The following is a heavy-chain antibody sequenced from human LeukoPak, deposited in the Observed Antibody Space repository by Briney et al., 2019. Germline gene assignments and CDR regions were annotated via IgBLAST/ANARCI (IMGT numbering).Heavy chain of an antibody. CDR3: ARDRPDYDFWSGYYGY. CDR2: ISSSSSYI. Sequence: PGGSLRLSCAASGFTFSSYSMNWVRQAPGKGLEWVSYISSSSSYIYYADSVKGRFTISRDNAKNSLYLQMNSLRAEDTAVYYCARDRPDYDFWSGYYGYWGQGTLVTVSS. J-gene: IGHJ4*02. CDR1: GFTFSSYS. V-gene: IGHV3-21*01. D-gene: IGHD3-3*01.